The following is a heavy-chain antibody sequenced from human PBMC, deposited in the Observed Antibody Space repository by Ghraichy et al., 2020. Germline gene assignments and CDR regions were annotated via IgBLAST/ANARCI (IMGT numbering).Heavy chain of an antibody. CDR1: GGSISSSSYY. CDR3: ARVKVRYYYYYMDV. CDR2: IYSSGST. J-gene: IGHJ6*03. Sequence: SETLSLTCTVSGGSISSSSYYWGWIRQPPGKGLEWIGSIYSSGSTYYNPSLKSRVTISVDKSKNQFSLKLSSVTAADTAVYYCARVKVRYYYYYMDVWGKGTTVTVSS. D-gene: IGHD1-1*01. V-gene: IGHV4-39*07.